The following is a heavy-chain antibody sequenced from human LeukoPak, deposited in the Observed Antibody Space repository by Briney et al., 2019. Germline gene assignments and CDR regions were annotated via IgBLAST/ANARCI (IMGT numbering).Heavy chain of an antibody. CDR2: ISYDGSNK. Sequence: PGGSLRLSCAASGFTFSSYGMHWVRQAPGKGLEWVAVISYDGSNKYYADSVKGRFTISRDNSKNTLYLQMNSLRAEDTAVYDCAKDHYYGSGSLPDYWGQGTLVTVSS. J-gene: IGHJ4*02. CDR1: GFTFSSYG. D-gene: IGHD3-10*01. CDR3: AKDHYYGSGSLPDY. V-gene: IGHV3-30*18.